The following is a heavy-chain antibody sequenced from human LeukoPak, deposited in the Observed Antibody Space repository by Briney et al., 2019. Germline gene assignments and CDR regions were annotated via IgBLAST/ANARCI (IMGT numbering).Heavy chain of an antibody. J-gene: IGHJ3*02. CDR2: ISSSGSTI. CDR1: GFTFSSYS. D-gene: IGHD3-22*01. Sequence: GGSLRLSCVASGFTFSSYSMSWVRQAPGKGLEWVSYISSSGSTIYYADSVKGRFTISRDNAKNSLYLQMNSLRAEDTAVYYCARPTHYYDSSGYSDAFDIWGQGTMVTVSS. V-gene: IGHV3-48*04. CDR3: ARPTHYYDSSGYSDAFDI.